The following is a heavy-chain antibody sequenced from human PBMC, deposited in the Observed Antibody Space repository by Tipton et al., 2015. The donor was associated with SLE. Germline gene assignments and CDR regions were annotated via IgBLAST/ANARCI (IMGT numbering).Heavy chain of an antibody. CDR2: FYTPGNN. Sequence: TLSLTCTVSGGAISSDSHYWTWIRQPAGKGLEWIGRFYTPGNNHSNPSLKSRVTMSVDTSKNQFALQLSSVTVADTAVYYCARLGVVVTAIDYWGQGTLVTVSS. CDR1: GGAISSDSHY. CDR3: ARLGVVVTAIDY. D-gene: IGHD2-21*02. V-gene: IGHV4-61*02. J-gene: IGHJ4*02.